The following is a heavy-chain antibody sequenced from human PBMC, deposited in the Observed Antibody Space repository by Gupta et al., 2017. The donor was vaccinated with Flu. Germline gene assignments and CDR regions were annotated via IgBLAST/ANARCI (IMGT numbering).Heavy chain of an antibody. CDR1: GFTFTSYS. D-gene: IGHD6-6*01. Sequence: EVQLVESGGGLVKPGGSLRLSCAASGFTFTSYSMNWVRQAPGKGLEWVSSISSSSSYIYYADSVKGRFTISRDNAKNSLYLQMNSLRAEDTAVYYCARVGKPRIAARRDNWFDPWGQGTLVTVSS. V-gene: IGHV3-21*01. CDR2: ISSSSSYI. J-gene: IGHJ5*02. CDR3: ARVGKPRIAARRDNWFDP.